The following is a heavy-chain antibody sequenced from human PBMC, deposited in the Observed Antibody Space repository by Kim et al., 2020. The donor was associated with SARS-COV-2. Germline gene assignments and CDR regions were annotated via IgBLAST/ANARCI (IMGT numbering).Heavy chain of an antibody. V-gene: IGHV5-10-1*01. Sequence: TYAPSFQGHVTISADKSISTAYLQWSSLKASDTAMYYCARHSQAAGTVGYWGQGTLVTVSS. CDR3: ARHSQAAGTVGY. D-gene: IGHD6-13*01. J-gene: IGHJ4*02.